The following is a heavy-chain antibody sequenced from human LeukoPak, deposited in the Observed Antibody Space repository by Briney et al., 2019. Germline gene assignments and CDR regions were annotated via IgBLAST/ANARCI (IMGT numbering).Heavy chain of an antibody. D-gene: IGHD4-17*01. V-gene: IGHV3-30*18. CDR1: GFTFSSYG. CDR2: ISYDGSNK. CDR3: AKSLLTYGDYEGGYFDY. J-gene: IGHJ4*02. Sequence: GRSLRLSCAASGFTFSSYGMHWVRQAPGMGLEWVAVISYDGSNKYYADSVKGRFTISRDNSKNTLYLQMNSLRAEDTAVYYCAKSLLTYGDYEGGYFDYWGQGTLVTVSS.